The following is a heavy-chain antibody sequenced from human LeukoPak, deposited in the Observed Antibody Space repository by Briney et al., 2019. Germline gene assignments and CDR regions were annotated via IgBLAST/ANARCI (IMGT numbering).Heavy chain of an antibody. J-gene: IGHJ4*02. CDR3: ASSWGVVVAATYY. V-gene: IGHV4-59*11. CDR1: GGSISSHY. D-gene: IGHD2-15*01. CDR2: IYYSGST. Sequence: SETLSLTCTVSGGSISSHYWSWIRQPPGKGLEWIGYIYYSGSTHYNPSLKSRVTISVDTSKNQFSLKLSSVTAADTAVYYCASSWGVVVAATYYWGQGTLVTVSS.